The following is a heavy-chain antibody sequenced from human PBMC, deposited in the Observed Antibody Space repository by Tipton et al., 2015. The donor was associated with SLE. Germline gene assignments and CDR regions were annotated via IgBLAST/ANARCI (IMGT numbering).Heavy chain of an antibody. CDR1: GFTFSSYG. CDR3: AREAEESSGNWFDP. Sequence: SLRLSCAASGFTFSSYGMHWVRQAPGKGLEWVTVISYDGNNKDYADSVKGRFTISRDNSKDTLYLQMNSLIAEDTAVYYCAREAEESSGNWFDPWGQGTLVTVSS. D-gene: IGHD6-25*01. J-gene: IGHJ5*02. CDR2: ISYDGNNK. V-gene: IGHV3-30*03.